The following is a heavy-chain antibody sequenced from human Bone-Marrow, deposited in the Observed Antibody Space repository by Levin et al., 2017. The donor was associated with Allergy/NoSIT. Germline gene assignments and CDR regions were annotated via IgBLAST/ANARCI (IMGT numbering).Heavy chain of an antibody. V-gene: IGHV1-8*01. CDR2: MNPNSGNT. D-gene: IGHD1-26*01. CDR3: ARFEWELRAFDI. CDR1: VYTFTSYD. J-gene: IGHJ3*02. Sequence: GESLKISCKASVYTFTSYDINWVRQATGQGLEWMGWMNPNSGNTGYAQKFQGRVTMTRNTSISTAYMELSSLRSEDTAVYYCARFEWELRAFDIWGQGTMVTVSS.